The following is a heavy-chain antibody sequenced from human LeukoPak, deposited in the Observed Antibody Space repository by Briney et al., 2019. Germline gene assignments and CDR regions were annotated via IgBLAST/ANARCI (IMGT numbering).Heavy chain of an antibody. V-gene: IGHV3-30*18. CDR2: ISPDGNIE. CDR1: GFTFTTFG. D-gene: IGHD1-1*01. CDR3: AKIDNDDDY. J-gene: IGHJ4*02. Sequence: GGSLRLSCAASGFTFTTFGIHWVRQAPGKGLEWVAAISPDGNIEYYTDSVKGRFTISRDNSKNMIYLQMNSLRGEDSAVYYCAKIDNDDDYWGQGTLVTVSS.